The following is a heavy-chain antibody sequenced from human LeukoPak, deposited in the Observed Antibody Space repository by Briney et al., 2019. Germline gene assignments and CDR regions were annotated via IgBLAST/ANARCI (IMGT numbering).Heavy chain of an antibody. CDR1: GFTFSSYE. Sequence: GGSLRLSCAASGFTFSSYEMNWVRQAPGKGLEWVPYISSSGSTIYYADSVKGRFTISRDNAKNSLYLQMNSLRAEDTAVYCCARRAVGATGSFDYWGQGTLVTVSS. J-gene: IGHJ4*02. D-gene: IGHD1-26*01. CDR2: ISSSGSTI. V-gene: IGHV3-48*03. CDR3: ARRAVGATGSFDY.